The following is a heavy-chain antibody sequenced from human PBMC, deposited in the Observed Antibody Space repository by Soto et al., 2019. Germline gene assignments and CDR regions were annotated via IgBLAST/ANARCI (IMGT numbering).Heavy chain of an antibody. CDR2: IYYSGST. D-gene: IGHD5-12*01. Sequence: SETLSLTCTVSGGSISSSSYYWGWIRQPPGKGLEWIGSIYYSGSTYYNPSLKSRVTISVDTSKNQFSLKLSSVTAADTAVYYCARLLLNAPRPSEIVATDYWGQGTLVTVSS. J-gene: IGHJ4*02. CDR1: GGSISSSSYY. V-gene: IGHV4-39*01. CDR3: ARLLLNAPRPSEIVATDY.